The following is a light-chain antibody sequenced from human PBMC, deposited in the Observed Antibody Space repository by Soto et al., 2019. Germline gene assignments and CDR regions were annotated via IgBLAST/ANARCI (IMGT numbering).Light chain of an antibody. Sequence: DIQMTQSPSSVSASVGDRVTITCRASHSISSWLAWYQQKPGRAPNLLIYAASSLQSGVPSRFSGSGSGTDFTLTMTSLQPEDFATYFCQHASGLPFNFGPGTKVDIK. V-gene: IGKV1-12*01. J-gene: IGKJ3*01. CDR1: HSISSW. CDR2: AAS. CDR3: QHASGLPFN.